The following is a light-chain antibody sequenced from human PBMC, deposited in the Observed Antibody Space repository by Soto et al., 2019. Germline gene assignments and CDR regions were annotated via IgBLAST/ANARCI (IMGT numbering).Light chain of an antibody. CDR1: HTVSRNY. CDR3: HQYAGPPTT. Sequence: MVLTKSPGTLCLSPGDRATLCXRASHTVSRNYLAWCQQEPRXAPRVXXDGXSRMATGSPDRLSGGGSATDFTLTIIRMEADKCDGYFFHQYAGPPTTFGQGTRLEIK. V-gene: IGKV3-20*01. CDR2: GXS. J-gene: IGKJ5*01.